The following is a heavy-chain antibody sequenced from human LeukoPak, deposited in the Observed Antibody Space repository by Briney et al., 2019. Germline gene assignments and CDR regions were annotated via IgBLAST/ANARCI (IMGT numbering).Heavy chain of an antibody. D-gene: IGHD2/OR15-2a*01. CDR1: GFTFSDYY. J-gene: IGHJ4*02. V-gene: IGHV3-11*01. Sequence: GGSLRLSCAASGFTFSDYYMSWIRQAPGKGLEWLSYISHSGSIIHYADSVKGRFTISRDNAKNSLYLQMNSLRVEDTAVYYCARDFRDRSMPIEYWGQGTLVSVSS. CDR2: ISHSGSII. CDR3: ARDFRDRSMPIEY.